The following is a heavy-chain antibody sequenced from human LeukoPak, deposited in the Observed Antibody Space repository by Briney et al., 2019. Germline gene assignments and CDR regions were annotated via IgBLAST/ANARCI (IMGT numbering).Heavy chain of an antibody. CDR3: AKDLNGGYNYGNDY. J-gene: IGHJ4*02. D-gene: IGHD5-18*01. CDR2: IGGTGGNT. V-gene: IGHV3-23*01. Sequence: PGGSLRLSCAASGFTFSSYAMSWVRQAPGKGLERVSSIGGTGGNTYYAESVKGRFTISKSNSKNTLYLQMNSLRTEDTAVYYCAKDLNGGYNYGNDYWGQGTLVTVSS. CDR1: GFTFSSYA.